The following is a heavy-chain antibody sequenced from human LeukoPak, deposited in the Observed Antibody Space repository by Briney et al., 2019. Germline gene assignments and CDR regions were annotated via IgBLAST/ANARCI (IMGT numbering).Heavy chain of an antibody. Sequence: GASVKFSCKASGGTFSSYAISWVRQAPGQGLEWMGRIIPILGIANYAQKFQGRVTITADKSTSTAYMELSSLRSEDTAVYYCARDVRFLEWLHAFDIWGQGTMVTVSS. CDR2: IIPILGIA. CDR1: GGTFSSYA. D-gene: IGHD3-3*01. V-gene: IGHV1-69*04. CDR3: ARDVRFLEWLHAFDI. J-gene: IGHJ3*02.